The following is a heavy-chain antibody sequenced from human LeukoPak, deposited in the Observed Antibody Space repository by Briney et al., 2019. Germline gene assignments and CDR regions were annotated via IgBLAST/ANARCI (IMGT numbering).Heavy chain of an antibody. CDR3: ARVIAAWLVDCSGGSCFSGYFDP. CDR1: GGSISNYY. V-gene: IGHV4-59*01. CDR2: IYYTGTT. Sequence: SETLSLTCRISGGSISNYYWSWIRQPPGKGLEWLGYIYYTGTTKYNPSLKTRVTISIDTSKNHFSLRLTSVTAADTAVYFCARVIAAWLVDCSGGSCFSGYFDPWGQGTLVTVSS. D-gene: IGHD2-15*01. J-gene: IGHJ5*02.